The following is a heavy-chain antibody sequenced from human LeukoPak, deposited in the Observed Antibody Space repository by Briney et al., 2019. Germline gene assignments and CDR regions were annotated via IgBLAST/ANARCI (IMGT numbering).Heavy chain of an antibody. V-gene: IGHV4-39*01. CDR3: ARWGYSYGIDY. D-gene: IGHD5-18*01. CDR1: GSSISSSSYY. CDR2: GSYSGST. J-gene: IGHJ4*02. Sequence: SETRSLTCTVSGSSISSSSYYWGWIRQPPGKGLAWIGGGSYSGSTYYNPSLKSRVTVSVDTSKNQFSLKLSSVTAADTAVYYWARWGYSYGIDYWGQGTLVTVSS.